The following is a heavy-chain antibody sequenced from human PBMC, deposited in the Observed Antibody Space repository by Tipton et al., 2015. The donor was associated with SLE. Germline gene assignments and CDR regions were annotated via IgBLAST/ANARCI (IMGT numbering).Heavy chain of an antibody. Sequence: GSLRLSCTASGFVFDDYPMHWVRQAPGKSLEWVSFISWDGATTYYADSVKGRFTVSRDNKRNSVSLQMSSLRSEDTAMYYCTKDYAIGSGFVFFDSWGQGTMVSVSS. V-gene: IGHV3-43*01. D-gene: IGHD6-19*01. CDR1: GFVFDDYP. CDR2: ISWDGATT. J-gene: IGHJ4*02. CDR3: TKDYAIGSGFVFFDS.